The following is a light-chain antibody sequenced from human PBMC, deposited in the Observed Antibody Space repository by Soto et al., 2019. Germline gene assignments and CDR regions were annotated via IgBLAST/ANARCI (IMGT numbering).Light chain of an antibody. CDR1: QSLSGGY. J-gene: IGKJ5*01. V-gene: IGKV3-20*01. CDR3: QQNGSLPIT. CDR2: SAS. Sequence: PGERATLSCRTSQSLSGGYLAWFQQKPGQTPRLLIYSASNRATGISDRFSGSGSGTDFTLTISRLEPEDFVVYYCQQNGSLPITFGQGTRLEIK.